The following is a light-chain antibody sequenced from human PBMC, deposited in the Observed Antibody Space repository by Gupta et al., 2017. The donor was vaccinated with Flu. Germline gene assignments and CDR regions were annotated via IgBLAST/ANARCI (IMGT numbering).Light chain of an antibody. CDR2: KDS. J-gene: IGLJ1*01. Sequence: SGDALPKQYAYWYQQKPGQAPVLVIYKDSERPSGIPERFSGSSSGTMVTLTISGVQAEDEADYYCQSADSSGTYVFGTGTKVTVL. CDR3: QSADSSGTYV. V-gene: IGLV3-25*03. CDR1: ALPKQY.